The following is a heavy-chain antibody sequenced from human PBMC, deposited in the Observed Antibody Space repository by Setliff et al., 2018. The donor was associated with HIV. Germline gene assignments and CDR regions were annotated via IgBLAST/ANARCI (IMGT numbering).Heavy chain of an antibody. Sequence: LSLSCAASGFTFSSYAMNWVRQAPGKGLEWVSAISGSGGSTYYADSMKGRFTVSRENPKNTLYLEMDSLRAEDTAVYYCAKDRGHNFWSGYSDYWGQGTLVTVSS. V-gene: IGHV3-23*01. CDR1: GFTFSSYA. D-gene: IGHD3-3*01. CDR2: ISGSGGST. CDR3: AKDRGHNFWSGYSDY. J-gene: IGHJ4*02.